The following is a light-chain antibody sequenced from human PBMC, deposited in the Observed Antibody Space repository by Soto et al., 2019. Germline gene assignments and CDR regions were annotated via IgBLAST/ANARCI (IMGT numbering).Light chain of an antibody. J-gene: IGKJ1*01. Sequence: DIQMTHFPSTLSGSVGDRVTITCRASQTISSWLAWYQQKPGKAPKLLIYKASTLKSGVPSRFSGSGSGTEFTLTISSLQPDDFATYYCQHYNSYSEAFGQGTKVDIK. CDR1: QTISSW. CDR3: QHYNSYSEA. V-gene: IGKV1-5*03. CDR2: KAS.